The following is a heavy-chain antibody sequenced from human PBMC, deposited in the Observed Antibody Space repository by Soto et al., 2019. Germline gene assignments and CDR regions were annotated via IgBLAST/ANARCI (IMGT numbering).Heavy chain of an antibody. J-gene: IGHJ4*02. CDR1: GYMFTTYG. CDR2: ISAYNGNK. Sequence: QVQLVQSGGEVKKPGASVEVSCRTSGYMFTTYGISWVRQAPGQGLEWMAWISAYNGNKKYAQKFQGSVTMTTDTSTSTVCMDLRTLTFADTGTYFCARTGGGMAARPLEYWGQGTLVTVSS. V-gene: IGHV1-18*04. CDR3: ARTGGGMAARPLEY. D-gene: IGHD6-6*01.